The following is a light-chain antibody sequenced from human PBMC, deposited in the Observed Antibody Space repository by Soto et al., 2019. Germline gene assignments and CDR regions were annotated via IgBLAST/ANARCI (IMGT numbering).Light chain of an antibody. CDR1: QDIRSS. Sequence: DIQLTQSPSFLSASIGDRLTITCRASQDIRSSLAWYQQKPGKAPNLLIYTVSTLQSGVPSRFSGSRSGTEFTLTISSLQPEDFATYYCPQFNSSPFTFGGGTNVEI. CDR2: TVS. J-gene: IGKJ4*01. CDR3: PQFNSSPFT. V-gene: IGKV1-9*01.